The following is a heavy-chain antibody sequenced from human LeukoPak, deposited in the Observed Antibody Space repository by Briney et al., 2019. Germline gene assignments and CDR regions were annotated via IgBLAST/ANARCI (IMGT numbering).Heavy chain of an antibody. CDR1: GYTFTGYY. Sequence: ASVKASCKASGYTFTGYYMDWVRQAPGQGLEWVGWINPISGGTNYAQKFQGRVTMTRDTSISTAYMELSRLRSDDTAVYYCARDRTRYCSSSSCPLDYWGQGTLVTVSS. D-gene: IGHD2-2*01. CDR3: ARDRTRYCSSSSCPLDY. CDR2: INPISGGT. J-gene: IGHJ4*02. V-gene: IGHV1-2*02.